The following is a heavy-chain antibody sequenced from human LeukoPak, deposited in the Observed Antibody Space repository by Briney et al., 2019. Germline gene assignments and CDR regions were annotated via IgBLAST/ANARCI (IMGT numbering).Heavy chain of an antibody. Sequence: PGGSLRLSCAASGFTFNTYTMNWVRQAPGKGLEWVSYISGSSGIIDYADSVRGRFTISRDNAKNSLYLQMNSLRAEDTAVYYCANAISSGYYLPFGYWGQGTLVTVSS. D-gene: IGHD3-22*01. CDR2: ISGSSGII. J-gene: IGHJ4*02. V-gene: IGHV3-48*01. CDR3: ANAISSGYYLPFGY. CDR1: GFTFNTYT.